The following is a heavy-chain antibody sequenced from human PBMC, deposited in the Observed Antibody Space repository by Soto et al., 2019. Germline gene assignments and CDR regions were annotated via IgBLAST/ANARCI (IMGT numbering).Heavy chain of an antibody. Sequence: ASVKVSCKASGYTFTSYAMHWVRQAPGQRLEWMGWINAGNGNTKYSQKFQGRVTITRDTSASTAHMELSSLRSEDTAVYYCARGRVIAAHSYMDVWGKGTTVTLSS. CDR1: GYTFTSYA. J-gene: IGHJ6*03. V-gene: IGHV1-3*01. D-gene: IGHD6-13*01. CDR2: INAGNGNT. CDR3: ARGRVIAAHSYMDV.